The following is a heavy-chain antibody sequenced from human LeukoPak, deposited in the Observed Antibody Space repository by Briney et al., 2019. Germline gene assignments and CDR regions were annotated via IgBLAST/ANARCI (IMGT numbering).Heavy chain of an antibody. CDR1: GGTFSSHA. CDR2: IIPIFGTA. Sequence: SVKVSCKASGGTFSSHAISWVRQAPGQGPEWMGGIIPIFGTANYAQKFQGRVTITADKSTSTAYMELSSLRSEDTAVYYCARGAGAVTTTHLSTLHYFDYWGQGTLVTVSS. D-gene: IGHD4-17*01. J-gene: IGHJ4*02. V-gene: IGHV1-69*06. CDR3: ARGAGAVTTTHLSTLHYFDY.